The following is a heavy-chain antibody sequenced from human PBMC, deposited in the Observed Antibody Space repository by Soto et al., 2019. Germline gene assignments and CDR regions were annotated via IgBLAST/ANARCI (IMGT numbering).Heavy chain of an antibody. Sequence: QITLKESGPTLVKPTQTLTLTCTFSGFSLTTSGVGVGWIRQPPGKALEWLALIYWDDDKRYSPSLKTRLTITKDTSQNQVVLIMTNMDPVDTATYYCAHSPYFGEELDYWGQGTLVTVSS. V-gene: IGHV2-5*02. CDR3: AHSPYFGEELDY. D-gene: IGHD4-17*01. CDR2: IYWDDDK. CDR1: GFSLTTSGVG. J-gene: IGHJ4*02.